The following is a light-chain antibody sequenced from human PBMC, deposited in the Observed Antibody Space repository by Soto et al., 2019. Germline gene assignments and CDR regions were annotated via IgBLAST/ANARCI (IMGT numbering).Light chain of an antibody. CDR1: QSISTY. Sequence: DIQITQSPSTLSASVGDRVAITCRASQSISTYLAWYPQKPGKAPKLLIYKASSLESGVRSRFSGSGSGTDFTLTISSLQPDDVATYYCQHYNSYSEAFGQGTKVDIK. J-gene: IGKJ1*01. CDR2: KAS. V-gene: IGKV1-5*03. CDR3: QHYNSYSEA.